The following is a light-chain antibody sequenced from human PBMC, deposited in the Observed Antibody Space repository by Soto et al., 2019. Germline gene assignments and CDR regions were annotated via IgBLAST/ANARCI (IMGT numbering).Light chain of an antibody. CDR2: DTN. J-gene: IGLJ1*01. CDR1: TGAVTSGHY. Sequence: QAVVTQEPSLTVSPGGTVTLTCGSSTGAVTSGHYPYWFQQKPGQAPRTLIYDTNNKHSWTPARFSGSLLGGKAALTLSGAQPADEADYYCLLLYPGTRRVFGGGTKVTVL. V-gene: IGLV7-46*01. CDR3: LLLYPGTRRV.